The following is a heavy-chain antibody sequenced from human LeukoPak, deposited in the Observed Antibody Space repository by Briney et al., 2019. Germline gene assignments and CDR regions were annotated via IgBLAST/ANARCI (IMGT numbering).Heavy chain of an antibody. CDR2: ISSSGSSI. D-gene: IGHD3-9*01. V-gene: IGHV3-48*03. CDR3: ARATLLYFYWTALGYYYYGMDV. CDR1: GFTFSSYE. J-gene: IGHJ6*04. Sequence: GGSLRLSCAASGFTFSSYEMNWVRQAPGKGLEWVSYISSSGSSIYYADSVKGRFTISRDNAKNSLYLQMNSLRAEDTAVYYCARATLLYFYWTALGYYYYGMDVWGKGTTVTVSS.